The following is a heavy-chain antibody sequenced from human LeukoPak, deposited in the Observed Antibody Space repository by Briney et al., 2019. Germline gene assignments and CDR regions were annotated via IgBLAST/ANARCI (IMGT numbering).Heavy chain of an antibody. CDR3: ARRRDTYYYGSGSYYPIYYFGY. CDR1: GFTFSSYA. V-gene: IGHV3-23*01. CDR2: ISGSGGST. D-gene: IGHD3-10*01. J-gene: IGHJ4*02. Sequence: GGSLRLSCAASGFTFSSYAMSWVRQAPGKGLEWVSAISGSGGSTYYADSVKGRFTISRDNPKNTLYLQMNSLRAEDTAVYYCARRRDTYYYGSGSYYPIYYFGYWGQGTLVTVSS.